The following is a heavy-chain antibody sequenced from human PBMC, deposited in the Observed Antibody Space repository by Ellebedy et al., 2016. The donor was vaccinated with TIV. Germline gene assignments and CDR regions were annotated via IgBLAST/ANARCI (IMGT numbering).Heavy chain of an antibody. CDR3: GKDVAPYGLFV. CDR1: GFTFDDYS. Sequence: PGGSLRLSCAASGFTFDDYSMHWVRQAPGKGLEWVSLISADGTKTHYGDSVKGRFTISRDNTENSLYLQMNSLRTEDTALYYCGKDVAPYGLFVWGRGTTVTVSS. CDR2: ISADGTKT. J-gene: IGHJ6*02. V-gene: IGHV3-43*02. D-gene: IGHD2-15*01.